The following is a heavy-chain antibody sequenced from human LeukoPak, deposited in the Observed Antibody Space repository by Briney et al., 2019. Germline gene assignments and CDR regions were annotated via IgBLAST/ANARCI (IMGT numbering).Heavy chain of an antibody. D-gene: IGHD1-26*01. J-gene: IGHJ4*02. CDR2: INHSGIT. Sequence: PSETLSLTCTVSGGSISSYCWSWVRQTPGKGLEWIAEINHSGITNYNPSLKSRVTISVDTSRNQFSLKLSSVTAADTAVYYCARDRDSGSYYDYWGQGTLVTVSS. CDR3: ARDRDSGSYYDY. V-gene: IGHV4-34*01. CDR1: GGSISSYC.